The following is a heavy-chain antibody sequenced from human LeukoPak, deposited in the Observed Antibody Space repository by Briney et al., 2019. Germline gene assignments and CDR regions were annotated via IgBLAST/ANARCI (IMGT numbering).Heavy chain of an antibody. Sequence: PGGSLRLSCAASALTVRNYAVFRVRAGHGKGLVWVSAITSSGATTYYADSVRGRFTIYRDNSKNTRYLQMNNLRGEDTALYYGGKDPNGDYVGVFDFQRWGQGTLVTVSS. CDR2: ITSSGATT. J-gene: IGHJ1*01. CDR1: ALTVRNYA. CDR3: GKDPNGDYVGVFDFQR. V-gene: IGHV3-23*01. D-gene: IGHD4-17*01.